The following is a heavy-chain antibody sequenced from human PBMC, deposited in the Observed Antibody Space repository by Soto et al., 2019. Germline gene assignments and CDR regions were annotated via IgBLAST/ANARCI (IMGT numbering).Heavy chain of an antibody. CDR3: ARPARLVDV. J-gene: IGHJ3*01. CDR2: IFYTGDI. Sequence: SETLSLTCTVSGDSITKHYWTWIRQPPGKGLEYIGYIFYTGDINYNPSLKSRVTISIDTSKNQFSLKLASVTAADTAIYYCARPARLVDVWGQGTMVTVSS. V-gene: IGHV4-59*11. CDR1: GDSITKHY.